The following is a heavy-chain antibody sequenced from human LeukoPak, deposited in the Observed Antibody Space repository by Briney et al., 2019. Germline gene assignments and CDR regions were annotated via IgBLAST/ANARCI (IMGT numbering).Heavy chain of an antibody. V-gene: IGHV4-34*01. D-gene: IGHD3-16*01. Sequence: PSETLSLTCAVYGGSFSDYYWSWIRQPPGKGLEWIGEINHSGSTNHNPSLKSRVNISVDTSKKQFSLKLSSVTAADTAVYYCARHWGAFDIWGQGTMVTVSS. CDR1: GGSFSDYY. CDR3: ARHWGAFDI. J-gene: IGHJ3*02. CDR2: INHSGST.